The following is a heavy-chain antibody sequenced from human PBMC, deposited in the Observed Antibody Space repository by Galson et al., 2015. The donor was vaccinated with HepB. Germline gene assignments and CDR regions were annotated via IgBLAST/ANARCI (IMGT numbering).Heavy chain of an antibody. CDR1: GGTFSSYT. CDR3: ARAGRDIVVVPAAIPEHYYYYYMDV. CDR2: IIPIFGTA. V-gene: IGHV1-69*01. D-gene: IGHD2-2*02. J-gene: IGHJ6*03. Sequence: CKASGGTFSSYTISWVRQAPGQGLEWMGGIIPIFGTANYAQKFQGRVTITADESTSTAYMELSSLRSEDTAVYYCARAGRDIVVVPAAIPEHYYYYYMDVWGKGTTVTVSS.